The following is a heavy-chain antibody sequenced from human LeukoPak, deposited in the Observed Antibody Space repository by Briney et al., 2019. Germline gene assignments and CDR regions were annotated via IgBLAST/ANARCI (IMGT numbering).Heavy chain of an antibody. Sequence: SQTLSLTCAISGESVSRNDAAWNWIRQSPSRGLEWLGRTYYRSKWYNDYGVSVKSRININPDTSKNHFSLHLSSVTPEDSALYYCVRGGQGDGHSADEGFDIWGQGTMVTVS. D-gene: IGHD5-18*01. V-gene: IGHV6-1*01. CDR3: VRGGQGDGHSADEGFDI. J-gene: IGHJ3*02. CDR1: GESVSRNDAA. CDR2: TYYRSKWYN.